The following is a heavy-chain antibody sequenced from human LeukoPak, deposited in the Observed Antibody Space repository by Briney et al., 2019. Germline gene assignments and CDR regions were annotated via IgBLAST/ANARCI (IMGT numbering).Heavy chain of an antibody. CDR3: ARGLAGYCSGGSCYSGYFDY. V-gene: IGHV4-61*01. CDR1: GGSVSSGSYY. CDR2: IYYSGST. D-gene: IGHD2-15*01. Sequence: SETLSLTCTVSGGSVSSGSYYWSWIRQPPGKGLEWIAYIYYSGSTNDNPSLKSRVTISVDTSKNQFSLKLSSVTAADTAVYYCARGLAGYCSGGSCYSGYFDYWGQGTLVTVSS. J-gene: IGHJ4*02.